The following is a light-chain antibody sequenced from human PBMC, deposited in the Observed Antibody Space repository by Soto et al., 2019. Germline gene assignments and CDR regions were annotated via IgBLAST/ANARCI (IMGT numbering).Light chain of an antibody. J-gene: IGLJ3*02. CDR3: SSYTSSSTRRV. V-gene: IGLV2-14*01. CDR2: EVS. Sequence: QSALTQPASVSGSPGQSITVSCTGTSSDIGASNYVSWYQQHPGKAPKLILSEVSNRPSGVSNRFSGYKSGNTASLTISGPQAEDEADYYCSSYTSSSTRRVFGGGTKLTVL. CDR1: SSDIGASNY.